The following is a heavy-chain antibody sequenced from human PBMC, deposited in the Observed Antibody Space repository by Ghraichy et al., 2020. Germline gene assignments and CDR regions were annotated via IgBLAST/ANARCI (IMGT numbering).Heavy chain of an antibody. CDR1: GGSISSYY. J-gene: IGHJ4*02. V-gene: IGHV4-59*01. D-gene: IGHD3-3*01. Sequence: SETLSLTCTVSGGSISSYYWSWIRQPPGKGLEWIGYIYYSGSTNYNPSLKSRVTISVDTSKNQFSLKLSSVTAADTAVYYCAGGYDFWSGYYPYYFDYWGQGTLVTVSS. CDR2: IYYSGST. CDR3: AGGYDFWSGYYPYYFDY.